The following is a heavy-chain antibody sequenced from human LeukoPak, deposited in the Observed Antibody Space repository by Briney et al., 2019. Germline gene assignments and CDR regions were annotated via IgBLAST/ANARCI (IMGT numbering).Heavy chain of an antibody. Sequence: GRCVRLSCAASGFTFSSYAMHWVRQAPGKGLEWVAVIPYDGSNKYYADSVKGRFTISRDNSKNTLYLQMNSLRAEDTALYYCTTLGSHLDSWGQGTLVTVSS. CDR1: GFTFSSYA. CDR2: IPYDGSNK. V-gene: IGHV3-30*04. D-gene: IGHD3-10*01. J-gene: IGHJ4*02. CDR3: TTLGSHLDS.